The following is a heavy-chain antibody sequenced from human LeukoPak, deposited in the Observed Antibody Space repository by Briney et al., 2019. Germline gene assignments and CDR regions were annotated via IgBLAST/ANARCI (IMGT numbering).Heavy chain of an antibody. Sequence: SETLSLTCTVSGDSISSDYCSWIRQPPGQGLEWFGSMFYTGRANYHPSLQSRVSISKDTSMTQFSLKLSSVTAADTALYCCARLPLIAPPRGGFDPWGQGTLVTVSS. CDR3: ARLPLIAPPRGGFDP. CDR1: GDSISSDY. D-gene: IGHD1-14*01. CDR2: MFYTGRA. V-gene: IGHV4-59*01. J-gene: IGHJ5*02.